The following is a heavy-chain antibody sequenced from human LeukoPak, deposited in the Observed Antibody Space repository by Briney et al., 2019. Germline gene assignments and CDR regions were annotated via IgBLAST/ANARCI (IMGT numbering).Heavy chain of an antibody. Sequence: GGSLRLSCAASAFTFSSYWMHWVRQAPGKGLVWVSRINSDGSGTSYADSVKGRFTISRDNAKNTLYLQMNSLRAEDTAVYYCARELRGTGGPITGGQGTLVTVSS. CDR2: INSDGSGT. V-gene: IGHV3-74*01. CDR3: ARELRGTGGPIT. D-gene: IGHD5-12*01. J-gene: IGHJ4*02. CDR1: AFTFSSYW.